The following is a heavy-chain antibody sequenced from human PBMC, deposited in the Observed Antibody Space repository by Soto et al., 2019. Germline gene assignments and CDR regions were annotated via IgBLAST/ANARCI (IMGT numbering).Heavy chain of an antibody. CDR3: ASGTDMVAQYYYYYYGMDV. CDR2: INPNSGGT. Sequence: ASVKVSCKASGYTFTGYYMHWVRQAPGQGLEWMGWINPNSGGTNYAQKFQGWVTMTRDTSISTAYMELSRLRSDDTAVYYCASGTDMVAQYYYYYYGMDVWGQGTTVTVSS. D-gene: IGHD5-12*01. J-gene: IGHJ6*02. CDR1: GYTFTGYY. V-gene: IGHV1-2*04.